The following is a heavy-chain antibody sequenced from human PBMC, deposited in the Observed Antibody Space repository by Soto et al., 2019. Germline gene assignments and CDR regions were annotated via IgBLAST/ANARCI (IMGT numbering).Heavy chain of an antibody. Sequence: GGSLRLSCSASGFTFSSYTMHWVRQAPGKGLEYVSAISGSGGSTYYADSVKGRFTISRDNSKNTLYLQMNSLRAEDTAVYYCAKDGVPAGRGYYFDYWGQGTLVTVS. V-gene: IGHV3-64*04. D-gene: IGHD1-1*01. J-gene: IGHJ4*02. CDR2: ISGSGGST. CDR3: AKDGVPAGRGYYFDY. CDR1: GFTFSSYT.